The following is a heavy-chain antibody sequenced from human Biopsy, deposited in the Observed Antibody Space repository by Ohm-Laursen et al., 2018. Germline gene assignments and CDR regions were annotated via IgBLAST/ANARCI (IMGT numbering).Heavy chain of an antibody. CDR1: RDSISNYY. CDR2: IYYTGST. V-gene: IGHV4-59*01. Sequence: TLSLTWTVSRDSISNYYWTRIRQSPGKGLEWIGYIYYTGSTNYNPSVKSRVTISVDTSKNQFSLKLNSVTAADTAVCYCARHIGSSWEWAFDIWGRGTMVTVSS. J-gene: IGHJ3*02. CDR3: ARHIGSSWEWAFDI. D-gene: IGHD6-13*01.